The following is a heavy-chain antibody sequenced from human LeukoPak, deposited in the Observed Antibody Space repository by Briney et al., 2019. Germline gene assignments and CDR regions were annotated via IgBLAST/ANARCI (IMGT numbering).Heavy chain of an antibody. CDR2: IYTSGST. CDR1: GDSISSGSYY. CDR3: ARDREVGATGYYFDY. Sequence: SETLSLTCTASGDSISSGSYYWSWIRQPAGKGLEWIGRIYTSGSTTYNSSLKSRVTISLDTSKNHFSLRLSSVTAADTAVYYCARDREVGATGYYFDYWGQGTLVTVSS. D-gene: IGHD1-26*01. V-gene: IGHV4-61*02. J-gene: IGHJ4*02.